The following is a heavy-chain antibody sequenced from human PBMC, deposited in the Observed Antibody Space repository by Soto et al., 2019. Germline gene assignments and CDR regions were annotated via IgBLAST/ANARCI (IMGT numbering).Heavy chain of an antibody. CDR3: ARASVGASRGFDP. Sequence: GESLKISCAASGFTFSSYWMHWVRQAPGKGLVWVSRINSDGSSTSYADSVKGRFTISRDNAKNTLYLQMNSLRAEDTAVYYCARASVGASRGFDPWGQGTLVTVSS. J-gene: IGHJ5*02. CDR1: GFTFSSYW. D-gene: IGHD1-26*01. CDR2: INSDGSST. V-gene: IGHV3-74*01.